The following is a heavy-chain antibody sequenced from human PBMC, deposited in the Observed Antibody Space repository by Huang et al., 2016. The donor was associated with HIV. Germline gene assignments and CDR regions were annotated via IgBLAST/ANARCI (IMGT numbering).Heavy chain of an antibody. J-gene: IGHJ4*02. CDR3: ARLSTTWYFDY. CDR2: IYPGDLNT. CDR1: GYSFTSYW. D-gene: IGHD1-1*01. Sequence: EVQLVQSGAEVKKPGESLKISCKGSGYSFTSYWIGGVRRMPGKGLEWMGVIYPGDLNTRYSPSFQGQVTRSADKSISTAYLQWSSLKASDTAMYYCARLSTTWYFDYWGQGTLVTVSS. V-gene: IGHV5-51*01.